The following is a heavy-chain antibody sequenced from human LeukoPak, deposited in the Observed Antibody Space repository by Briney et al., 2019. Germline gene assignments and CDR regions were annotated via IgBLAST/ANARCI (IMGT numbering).Heavy chain of an antibody. CDR2: IFYSGST. J-gene: IGHJ3*02. CDR3: ARGGTMVRGVWGI. D-gene: IGHD3-10*01. CDR1: GGSISTSNYY. V-gene: IGHV4-39*07. Sequence: PSETLSLTCTVSGGSISTSNYYWGWIRQPPGKGLEWIGNIFYSGSTYYSPSLRSRVTISLDTSRNQFSLKLSSVTAADTAVYYCARGGTMVRGVWGIWGQGTMVTVSS.